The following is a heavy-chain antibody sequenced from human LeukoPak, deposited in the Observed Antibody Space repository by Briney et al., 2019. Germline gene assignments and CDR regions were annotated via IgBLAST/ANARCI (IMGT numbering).Heavy chain of an antibody. J-gene: IGHJ6*04. V-gene: IGHV3-7*03. Sequence: PGGSLRLSCAASGFTFNNYWMNWVRQAPGKGLEWVAIIKQDGSEQYYVDSVRGRFTISRDNAKNSLYLQMNSLRAEDTAVYYCARHHFSTPPSATVTVGADVWGRGTTVTVSS. CDR3: ARHHFSTPPSATVTVGADV. D-gene: IGHD4-17*01. CDR1: GFTFNNYW. CDR2: IKQDGSEQ.